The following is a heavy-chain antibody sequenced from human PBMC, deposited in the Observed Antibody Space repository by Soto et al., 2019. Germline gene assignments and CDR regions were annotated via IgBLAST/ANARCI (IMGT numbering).Heavy chain of an antibody. CDR2: MNPNSGNT. D-gene: IGHD3-22*01. J-gene: IGHJ3*02. CDR3: ASVLVVIHAPDAFDI. CDR1: GYTFTSYD. V-gene: IGHV1-8*01. Sequence: QVQLVQSGAEVKKPGASAKVSCKASGYTFTSYDINWVRQATGQGLEWMGWMNPNSGNTGYAQKFQGRVTMTRNTSISTAYMELSSLRSEDTAVYYCASVLVVIHAPDAFDIWGQGTMVTVSS.